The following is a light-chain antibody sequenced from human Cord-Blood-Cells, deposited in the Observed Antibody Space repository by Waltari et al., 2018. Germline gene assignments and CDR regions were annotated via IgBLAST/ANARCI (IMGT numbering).Light chain of an antibody. CDR2: GNS. CDR1: SSNIGAGYA. CDR3: QSYDSSLSGSWV. J-gene: IGLJ3*02. Sequence: QSVLTQPPSVSGAPGQRVTISCPGSSSNIGAGYAVHWYQQLPGTAPKLLIYGNSNRPSGVPDRFSGSKSGTSASLAITGLQAEDEADYYCQSYDSSLSGSWVFGGGTKLTVL. V-gene: IGLV1-40*01.